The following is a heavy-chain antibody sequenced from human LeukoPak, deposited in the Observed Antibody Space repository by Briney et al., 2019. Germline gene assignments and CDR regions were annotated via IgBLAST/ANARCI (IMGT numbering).Heavy chain of an antibody. J-gene: IGHJ4*02. V-gene: IGHV3-48*01. CDR2: ISSSSSTI. CDR3: ANPPGGYDSDPFDY. CDR1: GFTFSSYS. D-gene: IGHD5-12*01. Sequence: PGGSLRLSCAASGFTFSSYSMNWVRQAPGKGLEWVSYISSSSSTIYYADSVKGRFTISRDNAKNSLYLQMNSLRAEDTAVYYCANPPGGYDSDPFDYWGQGTLVTVSS.